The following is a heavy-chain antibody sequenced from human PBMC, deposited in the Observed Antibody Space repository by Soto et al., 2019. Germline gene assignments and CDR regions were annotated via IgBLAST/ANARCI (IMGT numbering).Heavy chain of an antibody. Sequence: SVKVSCKASGGTFSCYAISWVRQAPGQGLEWMGGIIPIFGTANYAQKFQGRVTITADESTSTAYMELSSLRSEDTAVYYCAREVPLYCSSTSCYGKRFDYWGQGTLVTVSS. CDR2: IIPIFGTA. CDR1: GGTFSCYA. D-gene: IGHD2-2*01. V-gene: IGHV1-69*13. CDR3: AREVPLYCSSTSCYGKRFDY. J-gene: IGHJ4*02.